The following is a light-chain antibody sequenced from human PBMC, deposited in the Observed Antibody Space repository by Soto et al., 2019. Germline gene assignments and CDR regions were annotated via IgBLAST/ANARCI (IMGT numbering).Light chain of an antibody. CDR3: QQYNSYSRT. J-gene: IGKJ1*01. Sequence: DIQMTQSPSTLSASVGDRVTITCRASQSISSWLAWYQQKPGKAPNLLIYDASVLESGVPSRFSGSGSGTEFTLTIGSLQPDAFATYYCQQYNSYSRTFGQGT. CDR2: DAS. CDR1: QSISSW. V-gene: IGKV1-5*01.